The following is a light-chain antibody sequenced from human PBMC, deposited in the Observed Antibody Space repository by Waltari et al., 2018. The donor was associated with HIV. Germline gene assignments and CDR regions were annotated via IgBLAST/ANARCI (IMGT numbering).Light chain of an antibody. CDR3: ATWEHRLNGPI. CDR1: SSNIGTYS. J-gene: IGLJ2*01. Sequence: QSVLTQPPSASGTPGQRVTISCSGGSSNIGTYSVNWYQQVPGTAPKLLIYNNNQRPSGVPDRFSGSKSGTSASLAISGLQSEDEADYYCATWEHRLNGPIFGGGTRLTVL. V-gene: IGLV1-44*01. CDR2: NNN.